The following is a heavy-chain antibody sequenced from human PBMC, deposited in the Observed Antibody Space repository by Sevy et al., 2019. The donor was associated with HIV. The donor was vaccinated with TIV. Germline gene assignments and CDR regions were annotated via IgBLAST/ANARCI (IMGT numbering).Heavy chain of an antibody. CDR1: GGSINSDSYY. Sequence: SETLSLTCTVSGGSINSDSYYWGWIRQPPGKGLEWIGNIYYSGTTYYNPSLKSRVPISVDTSKNQFSLKLSSVTAADTAVYYCARFEYGDYVSHFEYWGQGTLVTVSS. CDR3: ARFEYGDYVSHFEY. J-gene: IGHJ4*02. V-gene: IGHV4-39*01. CDR2: IYYSGTT. D-gene: IGHD2-21*02.